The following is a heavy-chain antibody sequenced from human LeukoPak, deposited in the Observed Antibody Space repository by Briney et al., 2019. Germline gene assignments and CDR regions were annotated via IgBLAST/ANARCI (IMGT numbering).Heavy chain of an antibody. J-gene: IGHJ3*02. D-gene: IGHD2-15*01. CDR1: GFTFSSYS. Sequence: GGSLRLSCAASGFTFSSYSMNWVRQAPGKGLEWVSSISSSSSYIYYADSLKGRFTISRDNAKSSLYLQMNSLRAEDTAVYYCARDMSLYCSGDSCIDAFDIWGQGTKVSVSS. CDR3: ARDMSLYCSGDSCIDAFDI. CDR2: ISSSSSYI. V-gene: IGHV3-21*01.